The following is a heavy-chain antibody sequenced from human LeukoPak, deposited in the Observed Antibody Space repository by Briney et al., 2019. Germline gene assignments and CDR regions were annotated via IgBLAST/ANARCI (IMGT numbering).Heavy chain of an antibody. J-gene: IGHJ4*02. V-gene: IGHV3-11*01. D-gene: IGHD3-3*01. Sequence: SGGSLRLSCAASGFTFSDYYMSRIRQAPGKGLEWVSYISSSGSTIYYADSVKGRFTISRDNAKNSLYLQMNSLRAEDTAVYYCARVYDFWSGLSTYYFDYWDQGTLVTVSS. CDR3: ARVYDFWSGLSTYYFDY. CDR2: ISSSGSTI. CDR1: GFTFSDYY.